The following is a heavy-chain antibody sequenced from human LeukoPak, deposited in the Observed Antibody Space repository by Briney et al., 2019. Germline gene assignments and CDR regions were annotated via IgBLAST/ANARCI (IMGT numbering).Heavy chain of an antibody. CDR3: ANVAKGRYFFYYMDV. J-gene: IGHJ6*03. V-gene: IGHV1-18*01. Sequence: GASVTVSLTASGHSSNTFGITWVRQAPGQGREGIGWISPYNSHRKYADKFQGRVTMTTDTSTTTSYMELRSLRSDDTAVYFCANVAKGRYFFYYMDVWGKGTPVTVS. D-gene: IGHD2-15*01. CDR2: ISPYNSHR. CDR1: GHSSNTFG.